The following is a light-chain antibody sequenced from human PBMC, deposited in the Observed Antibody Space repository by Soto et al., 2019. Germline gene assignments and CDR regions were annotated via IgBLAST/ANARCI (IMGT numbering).Light chain of an antibody. V-gene: IGKV3-11*01. J-gene: IGKJ4*01. CDR2: DAS. CDR1: QSISSA. CDR3: QQRSYWLT. Sequence: EIVLTQSPATLSLSPGDTATLSCRASQSISSALAWYQQRPGQAPRLLIYDASDRADGIPARFSGTRSGTDFTLTISSLEPEDFAVYYCQQRSYWLTFGGGTRVDI.